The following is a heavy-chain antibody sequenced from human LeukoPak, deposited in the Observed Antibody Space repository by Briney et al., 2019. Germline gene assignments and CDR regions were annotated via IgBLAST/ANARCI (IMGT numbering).Heavy chain of an antibody. Sequence: ASETLSLTCTVSGGSISSNYWSWIRQPPGKELEWIGYIYYTGSTNYNPSLKSRVTISVNTSKNQFSLRLSSVTAADTALYYCARGAAAVYWGQGTLVTVSS. CDR3: ARGAAAVY. CDR1: GGSISSNY. D-gene: IGHD6-13*01. J-gene: IGHJ4*02. CDR2: IYYTGST. V-gene: IGHV4-59*01.